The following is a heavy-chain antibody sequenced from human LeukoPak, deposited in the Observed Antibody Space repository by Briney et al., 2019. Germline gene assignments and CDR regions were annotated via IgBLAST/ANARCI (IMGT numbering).Heavy chain of an antibody. D-gene: IGHD3-22*01. Sequence: GGSLGLSCAASGFTFSSYAMSWVRQAPGKGLEWVSAISGSGGSTYYADSVKGRFTISRDNSKNTLYLQMNSLRAEDTAVYYCANLPTYYYDSSGYYSDYWGQGTLVTVSS. J-gene: IGHJ4*02. V-gene: IGHV3-23*01. CDR3: ANLPTYYYDSSGYYSDY. CDR1: GFTFSSYA. CDR2: ISGSGGST.